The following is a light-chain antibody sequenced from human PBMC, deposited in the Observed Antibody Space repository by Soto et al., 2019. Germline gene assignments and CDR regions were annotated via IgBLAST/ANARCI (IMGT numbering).Light chain of an antibody. Sequence: DIPMTQSPSTLSASVGDRVTITCRASQSISSWLAWYQQKPGKAPKLLIYKASSLESGVPSRLSGSGSGTEFTLTISSLQPDDFATYDCQQYNSYWTFGQGTKVEIK. CDR2: KAS. V-gene: IGKV1-5*03. CDR3: QQYNSYWT. J-gene: IGKJ1*01. CDR1: QSISSW.